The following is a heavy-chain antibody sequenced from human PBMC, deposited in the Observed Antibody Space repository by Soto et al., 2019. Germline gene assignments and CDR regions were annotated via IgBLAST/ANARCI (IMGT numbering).Heavy chain of an antibody. D-gene: IGHD3-16*01. V-gene: IGHV3-30-3*01. J-gene: IGHJ6*02. CDR3: ARTAGGVAHYYYGMDV. Sequence: HPGGSLRLSCAASGFTFSSYAMHWVRQAPGKGLEWVAVISYDGSNKYYADSVKGRFTISRDNSKNTLYLQMNSLRAEDTAVYYCARTAGGVAHYYYGMDVWGQGTTVTAP. CDR1: GFTFSSYA. CDR2: ISYDGSNK.